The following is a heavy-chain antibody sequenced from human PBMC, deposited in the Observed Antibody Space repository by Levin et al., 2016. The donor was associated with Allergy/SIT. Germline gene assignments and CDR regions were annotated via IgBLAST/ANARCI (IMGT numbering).Heavy chain of an antibody. CDR1: GFTFSSYE. CDR2: ISSSGSTI. D-gene: IGHD6-13*01. J-gene: IGHJ6*02. CDR3: ARDNEVIAAAGGYYYYGMDV. V-gene: IGHV3-48*03. Sequence: GESLKISCAASGFTFSSYEMNWVRQAPGKGLEWVSYISSSGSTIYYADSVKGRFTISRDNAKNSLYLQMNSLRAEDTAVYYCARDNEVIAAAGGYYYYGMDVWGQGTTVTVSS.